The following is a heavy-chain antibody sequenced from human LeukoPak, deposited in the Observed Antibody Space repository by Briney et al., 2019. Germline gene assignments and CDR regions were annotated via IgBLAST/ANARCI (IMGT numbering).Heavy chain of an antibody. CDR3: ASWNPQLWDYNWFDP. V-gene: IGHV1-69*04. J-gene: IGHJ5*02. CDR1: GGTFSSCA. D-gene: IGHD5-18*01. Sequence: ASVKVSCKASGGTFSSCAISWVRQAPGQGLEWMGRIIPILGIANYAQKFQGRVTITADKSTSTAYMELSSLRSEDTAVYYCASWNPQLWDYNWFDPWGQGTLVTVSS. CDR2: IIPILGIA.